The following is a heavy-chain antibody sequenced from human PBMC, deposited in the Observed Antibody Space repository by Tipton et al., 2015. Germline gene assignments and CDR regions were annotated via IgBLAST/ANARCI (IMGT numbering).Heavy chain of an antibody. CDR2: IYYTGST. D-gene: IGHD2-2*01. V-gene: IGHV4-61*05. CDR1: GGSINSSSNF. CDR3: ARSRTNIVVVPADYGMDV. J-gene: IGHJ6*02. Sequence: TLSLTCTVSGGSINSSSNFWGWIRQPPGKGLEWIGYIYYTGSTNYNPSLKSRVTMSIDTSKNQLALKLTSVTAADAAVYYCARSRTNIVVVPADYGMDVWGQGTTVTVSS.